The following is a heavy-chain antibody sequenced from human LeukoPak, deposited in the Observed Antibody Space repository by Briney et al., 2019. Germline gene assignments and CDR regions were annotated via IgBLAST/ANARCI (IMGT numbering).Heavy chain of an antibody. D-gene: IGHD4-23*01. V-gene: IGHV4-59*13. J-gene: IGHJ4*02. CDR3: ARDRGYGGIFDY. CDR2: IYSSGNT. CDR1: GGSISSYY. Sequence: PSETLSLTCTVSGGSISSYYWSWIRQPPGKGLEWIGYIYSSGNTKYSPSLKSRVAISLDTSKNDSSLRLSSVTAADTAVYYCARDRGYGGIFDYWGQGTLVTVYS.